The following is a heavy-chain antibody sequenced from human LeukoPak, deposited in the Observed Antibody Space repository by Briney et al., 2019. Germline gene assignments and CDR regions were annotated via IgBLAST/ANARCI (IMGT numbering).Heavy chain of an antibody. CDR2: ISGSGGST. J-gene: IGHJ4*02. V-gene: IGHV3-23*01. CDR3: ARRSGIAVAGAFDY. D-gene: IGHD6-19*01. Sequence: GGSLRLSCAASGFTFSSYAMSWVRQAPGKGLEWVSAISGSGGSTYYADSVKGRFTISRDNSKLYLQMNSLRAEDTAVYYCARRSGIAVAGAFDYWGQGTLVTVSS. CDR1: GFTFSSYA.